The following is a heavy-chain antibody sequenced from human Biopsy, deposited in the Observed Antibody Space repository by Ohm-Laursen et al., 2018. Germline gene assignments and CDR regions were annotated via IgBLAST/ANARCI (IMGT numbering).Heavy chain of an antibody. V-gene: IGHV4-59*08. CDR1: GVYISDYY. D-gene: IGHD3/OR15-3a*01. CDR3: ASRGLVMASDYYFDD. J-gene: IGHJ4*02. CDR2: IYYSGST. Sequence: SDTLSLTCSVSGVYISDYYRSWIRQPPGRGLEWVGSIYYSGSTNYNPSLKSRVTISADTSKSQLSLHLTSVTAADTAVYYCASRGLVMASDYYFDDWGQGTLVTVSS.